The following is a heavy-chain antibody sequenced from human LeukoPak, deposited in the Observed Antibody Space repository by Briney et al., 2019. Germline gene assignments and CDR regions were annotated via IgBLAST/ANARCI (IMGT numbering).Heavy chain of an antibody. CDR1: GGTFSSYA. J-gene: IGHJ5*02. Sequence: ASVKVSCKASGGTFSSYAISWVRQAPGQGLEWMGGIIPIFGTANYAQKFQGRVTITTDESTSTAYMELSSLRSEDTAVYYCARKLGQQLVAGGWFDPWGQGTLVTVSS. D-gene: IGHD6-13*01. V-gene: IGHV1-69*05. CDR2: IIPIFGTA. CDR3: ARKLGQQLVAGGWFDP.